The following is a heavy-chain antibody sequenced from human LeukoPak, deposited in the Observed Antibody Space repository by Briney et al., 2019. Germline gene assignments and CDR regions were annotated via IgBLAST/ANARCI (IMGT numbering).Heavy chain of an antibody. D-gene: IGHD2-2*01. CDR3: AKGRGKYCSSTSCVPGNYFDC. J-gene: IGHJ4*02. CDR2: INHSGST. V-gene: IGHV4-34*01. CDR1: GGSFSGYY. Sequence: SETLSLTCAVYGGSFSGYYWSWIRQPPGKGLEWIGEINHSGSTNYNPSLKSRVTISVDTSKNQFSLKLSSVTAADTAVYYCAKGRGKYCSSTSCVPGNYFDCWGQGTLVTVSS.